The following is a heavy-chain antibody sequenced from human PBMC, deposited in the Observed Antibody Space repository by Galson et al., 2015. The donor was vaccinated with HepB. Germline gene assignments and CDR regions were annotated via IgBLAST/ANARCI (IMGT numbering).Heavy chain of an antibody. CDR3: ARDLSSAHYPYWYFDL. V-gene: IGHV3-53*01. Sequence: SLRLSCAASGFIVSDNYMNWVRQAPGRGLEWVSVIFIGGKTYYADSVKGRFTISRDKSKNPLHLAMNSLRPEDTALYYCARDLSSAHYPYWYFDLWGRGTPVTVSS. J-gene: IGHJ2*01. CDR1: GFIVSDNY. CDR2: IFIGGKT. D-gene: IGHD3-22*01.